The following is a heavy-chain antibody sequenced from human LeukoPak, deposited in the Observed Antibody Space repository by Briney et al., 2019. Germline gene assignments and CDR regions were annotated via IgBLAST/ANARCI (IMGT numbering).Heavy chain of an antibody. CDR2: IYSGGDT. Sequence: GGSLRLSCAASGFSVSSNYMSWVRQAPGKGLEWVSIIYSGGDTYYADSVKGRFTISRDKSKNTLYLQMNSLRVEDTAFYYCARVDHYYDSSGYYGAFDYWGQGTLVTVSS. CDR1: GFSVSSNY. D-gene: IGHD3-22*01. J-gene: IGHJ4*02. V-gene: IGHV3-53*01. CDR3: ARVDHYYDSSGYYGAFDY.